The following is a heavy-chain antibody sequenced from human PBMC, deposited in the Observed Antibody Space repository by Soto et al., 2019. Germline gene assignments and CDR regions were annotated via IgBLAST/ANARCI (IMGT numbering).Heavy chain of an antibody. Sequence: GGSLRLSCAASGFTFSRHAIHWVRLTPGRGLEWVLAISRDGSYIYYTDSVKGRFTVSRDNSKNTVFVQMNRLIPDDTAFYFCARTRNGGVADSFDSWGQGTRVTVSS. CDR1: GFTFSRHA. CDR2: ISRDGSYI. D-gene: IGHD3-3*01. V-gene: IGHV3-30*04. J-gene: IGHJ5*01. CDR3: ARTRNGGVADSFDS.